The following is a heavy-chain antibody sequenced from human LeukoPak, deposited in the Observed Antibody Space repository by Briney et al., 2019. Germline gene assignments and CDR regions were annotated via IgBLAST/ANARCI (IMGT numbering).Heavy chain of an antibody. CDR3: ARESHRDGSGSYYNFDY. CDR1: GGSIRGYD. D-gene: IGHD3-10*01. Sequence: SGTLCLTSAVSGGSIRGYDGSWIRQPAGQGLKWIGRIYTSGSANYTPSLKSRVTMSVDTSKNQFSLKLSSVAAAETAVYYCARESHRDGSGSYYNFDYWGQGTLVTVSS. CDR2: IYTSGSA. V-gene: IGHV4-4*07. J-gene: IGHJ4*02.